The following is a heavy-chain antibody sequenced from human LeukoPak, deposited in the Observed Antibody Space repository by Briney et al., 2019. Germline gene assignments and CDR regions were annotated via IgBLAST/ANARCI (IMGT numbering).Heavy chain of an antibody. D-gene: IGHD4/OR15-4a*01. V-gene: IGHV4-39*07. CDR3: VRGPYGASISNWFDP. Sequence: SETLSLTCTVSGGSISSSSYYWGWIRQPPGKGLEWIGEIYHSGSTNYNPSLKSRVTISVDKSKNQFSLKLSSVTAADTAVYYCVRGPYGASISNWFDPWGQGLLVTVSS. CDR2: IYHSGST. J-gene: IGHJ5*02. CDR1: GGSISSSSYY.